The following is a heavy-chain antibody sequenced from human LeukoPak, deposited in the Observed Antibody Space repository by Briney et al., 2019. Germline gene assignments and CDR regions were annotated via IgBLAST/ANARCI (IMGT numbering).Heavy chain of an antibody. CDR3: ATGGPGVVDFDY. D-gene: IGHD3-3*01. V-gene: IGHV1-24*01. Sequence: GASVKVSCKVTGYTLTELSMHWVRQAPGKGLEWMGGFDPEDGETIYAQKFQGRVTMTEDTSTDTAYMELSSLRSEDTAVYYCATGGPGVVDFDYWGQGTLVTVSS. J-gene: IGHJ4*02. CDR2: FDPEDGET. CDR1: GYTLTELS.